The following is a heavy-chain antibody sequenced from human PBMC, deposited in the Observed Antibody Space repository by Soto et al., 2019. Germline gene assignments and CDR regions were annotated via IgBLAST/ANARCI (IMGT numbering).Heavy chain of an antibody. CDR2: IYHSGST. D-gene: IGHD2-2*01. J-gene: IGHJ6*02. CDR3: ARDAHIVVVPTSLGAIDV. V-gene: IGHV4-4*02. Sequence: PSETLSLTCAVYGGSISSNKWWSWVRQPPGKGLEWIGEIYHSGSTNYNPSLKSRVTISLDKSKNQFSLKLTSVTAADSAVYYCARDAHIVVVPTSLGAIDVWGQGTTVTVYS. CDR1: GGSISSNKW.